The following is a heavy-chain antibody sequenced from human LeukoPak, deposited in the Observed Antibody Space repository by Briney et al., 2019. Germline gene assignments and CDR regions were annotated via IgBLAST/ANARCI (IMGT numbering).Heavy chain of an antibody. CDR1: GFTFSSYG. D-gene: IGHD2-2*01. CDR2: ISYDGTNK. J-gene: IGHJ4*02. CDR3: ARLPAYCSSTSCYYDY. V-gene: IGHV3-30*03. Sequence: GGSLRLSCAASGFTFSSYGMHWVRQAPGKGLEWVAVISYDGTNKYYADSVKGRFTISRDNAKNSLFLQMNSLRAEDTAVYYCARLPAYCSSTSCYYDYWGQGTLVTVSS.